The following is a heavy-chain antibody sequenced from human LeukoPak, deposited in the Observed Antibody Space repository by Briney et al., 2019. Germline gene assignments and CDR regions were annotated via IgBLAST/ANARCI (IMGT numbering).Heavy chain of an antibody. J-gene: IGHJ6*03. V-gene: IGHV4-34*01. D-gene: IGHD6-6*01. CDR2: INHSGST. CDR1: GGSFSGYY. Sequence: SETLSLTCAVYGGSFSGYYWSWVRQPPGKGLEWIGEINHSGSTNYNPSLKSRVTISVDTSKNQFSLKLSSVTAADTAVYYCARVPEEAPYYYIDVWGKGTTVTVSS. CDR3: ARVPEEAPYYYIDV.